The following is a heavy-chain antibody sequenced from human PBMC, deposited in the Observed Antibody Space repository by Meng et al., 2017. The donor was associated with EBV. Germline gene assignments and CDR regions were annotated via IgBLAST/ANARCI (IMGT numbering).Heavy chain of an antibody. CDR2: FLPRLGAP. CDR1: GGPFRYYA. CDR3: ASESGRGYTPDY. V-gene: IGHV1-69*01. Sequence: VHLVRAAAEVKKPGSSVKVSCKTSGGPFRYYAISWVRQAPGQGLEWLGGFLPRLGAPNYAQKFHGRVKITADESTSTHYMDLSSLRSEDTAIYYCASESGRGYTPDYWGQGTLVTVSS. J-gene: IGHJ4*02. D-gene: IGHD3-10*01.